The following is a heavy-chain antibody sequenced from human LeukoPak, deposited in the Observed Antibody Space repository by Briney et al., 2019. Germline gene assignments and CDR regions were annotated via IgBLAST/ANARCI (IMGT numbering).Heavy chain of an antibody. Sequence: SETLSLTCSVSGASISGYYWSWIRQPPGEGLEWFGHIYYSGSTTYTPSLKSRVTISVDSSKNPFSLRLSSVTAADTAVYYCARCLSRCNNGFDIWGQGTMVTVSS. CDR1: GASISGYY. J-gene: IGHJ3*02. CDR3: ARCLSRCNNGFDI. V-gene: IGHV4-59*01. D-gene: IGHD2/OR15-2a*01. CDR2: IYYSGST.